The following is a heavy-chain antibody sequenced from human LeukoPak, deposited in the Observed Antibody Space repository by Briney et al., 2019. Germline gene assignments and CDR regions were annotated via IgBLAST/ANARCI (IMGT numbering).Heavy chain of an antibody. CDR1: GFTFDDYA. Sequence: TGGSLRLPCAASGFTFDDYAMHWVRQAPGKGLEWVSGISWNSGSIGYADSVKGRFTISRDNAKNSLYLQMNSLRAEDTAVYYCARDAMVRGVITPQGYWGQGTLVTVSS. D-gene: IGHD3-10*01. V-gene: IGHV3-9*01. CDR3: ARDAMVRGVITPQGY. J-gene: IGHJ4*02. CDR2: ISWNSGSI.